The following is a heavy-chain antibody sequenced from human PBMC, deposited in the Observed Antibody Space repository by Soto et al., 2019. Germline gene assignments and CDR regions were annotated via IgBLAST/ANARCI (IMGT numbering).Heavy chain of an antibody. CDR2: ISYDVTTK. CDR3: VRDPCGDCFDWDFDL. Sequence: QLVESGGGVVQPGGSLRLSCAASGFAFSRFALHWLRQAPGKGLEWVALISYDVTTKYYPDAVKGRFAISRDNSNNTLYLEMNSLRPEDTAFYYCVRDPCGDCFDWDFDLWGHGTLVTVSS. J-gene: IGHJ2*01. D-gene: IGHD2-21*02. V-gene: IGHV3-30*09. CDR1: GFAFSRFA.